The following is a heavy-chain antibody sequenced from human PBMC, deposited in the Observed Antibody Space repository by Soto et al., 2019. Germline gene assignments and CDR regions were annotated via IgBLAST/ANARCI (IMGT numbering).Heavy chain of an antibody. Sequence: PSETLSLTCTVSGGSISSYYWTWIRQPPGKGLEWIGYIYYSGSTNYNPFLKSRVTISVDTSKNQFSLKLSSVTAADTAVYYCARQANIAARPNWFDPWGQGTLVTVS. D-gene: IGHD6-6*01. CDR1: GGSISSYY. CDR2: IYYSGST. V-gene: IGHV4-59*01. CDR3: ARQANIAARPNWFDP. J-gene: IGHJ5*02.